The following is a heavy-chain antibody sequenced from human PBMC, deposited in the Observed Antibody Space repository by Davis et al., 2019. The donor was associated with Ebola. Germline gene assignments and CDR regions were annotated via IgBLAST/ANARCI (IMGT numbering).Heavy chain of an antibody. CDR1: GFTFGDYS. Sequence: GGSLRLSCAASGFTFGDYSMTWIRQAPAKGLEWLSYIGSGGSTIYYADSVKGRYTISRDNTKNSLYLQMNSLRAEDTAVYYCTRDNLYYYDTSGYHDVFDVWGQGTMVTVSS. CDR2: IGSGGSTI. CDR3: TRDNLYYYDTSGYHDVFDV. D-gene: IGHD3-22*01. V-gene: IGHV3-11*04. J-gene: IGHJ3*01.